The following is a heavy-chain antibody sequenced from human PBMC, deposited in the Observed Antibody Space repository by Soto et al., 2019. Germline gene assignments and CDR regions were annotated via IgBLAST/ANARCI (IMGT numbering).Heavy chain of an antibody. Sequence: SETLSLTCTVSGGSISSYYWSWIRQPPGKGLEWIGYIYYSGSTNYNPSLKSRVTISVDTSKNQFSLKLSSVTAADTAVYYCARHVYYGSGSYYNEEGWFDPWGQGTLVTVSS. CDR1: GGSISSYY. CDR2: IYYSGST. CDR3: ARHVYYGSGSYYNEEGWFDP. D-gene: IGHD3-10*01. J-gene: IGHJ5*02. V-gene: IGHV4-59*08.